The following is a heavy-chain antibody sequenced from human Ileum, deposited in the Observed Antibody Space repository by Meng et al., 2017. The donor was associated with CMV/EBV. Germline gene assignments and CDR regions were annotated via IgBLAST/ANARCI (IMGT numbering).Heavy chain of an antibody. D-gene: IGHD4-17*01. CDR2: INHSGST. CDR1: GGSFSGYS. CDR3: ATRRTPYGDYEYFQH. J-gene: IGHJ1*01. Sequence: QVEVQQLGAGLLKPSETLSLTCPVYGGSFSGYSLNWIRQPPGRGLEWIGEINHSGSTNYNPSLKSRVTISVDTSKNQFSLKLSSVTAADTAVYYCATRRTPYGDYEYFQHWGQGTLVTVSS. V-gene: IGHV4-34*01.